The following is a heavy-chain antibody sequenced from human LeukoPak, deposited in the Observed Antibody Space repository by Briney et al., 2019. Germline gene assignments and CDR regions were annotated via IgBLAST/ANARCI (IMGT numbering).Heavy chain of an antibody. Sequence: PSETLSLTCTVSGGSISSYYWSWIRQPAGEGLEWIGRIYTSGSTNYNPSLKSRVTMSVDTSKNQFSLKLSSVTAADTAVYYCVSSGYNPRFYYYYLDVWGKGTTVTISS. CDR3: VSSGYNPRFYYYYLDV. CDR1: GGSISSYY. V-gene: IGHV4-4*07. J-gene: IGHJ6*03. CDR2: IYTSGST. D-gene: IGHD3-22*01.